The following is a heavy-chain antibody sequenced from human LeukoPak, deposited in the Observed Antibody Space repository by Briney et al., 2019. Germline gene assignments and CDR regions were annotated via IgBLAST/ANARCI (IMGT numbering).Heavy chain of an antibody. CDR3: ARQVIVPGTSQLRTFAS. CDR1: GYRFTSYW. V-gene: IGHV5-51*01. D-gene: IGHD2-21*01. J-gene: IGHJ4*02. Sequence: GESLKISCKTSGYRFTSYWIGWVRQTPGHDREWMGSIFPLDFDTAYSPSFQGQVTMSADRSIRTVFLQWNSLKASDTALYFCARQVIVPGTSQLRTFASWGQGTLVTV. CDR2: IFPLDFDT.